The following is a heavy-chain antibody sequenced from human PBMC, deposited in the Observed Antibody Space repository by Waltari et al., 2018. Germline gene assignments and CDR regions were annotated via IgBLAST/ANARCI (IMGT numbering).Heavy chain of an antibody. CDR2: IYYSGST. CDR3: ARGNDSSGWYGYYYYYMDV. J-gene: IGHJ6*03. V-gene: IGHV4-59*01. CDR1: GGSISSYY. Sequence: QVQLQESGPGLVKPSETLSLTRTVSGGSISSYYWSWIRQPPGKGLEWIGYIYYSGSTNYNPSLKSRVTISVDTSKNQFSLKLSSVTAADTAVYYCARGNDSSGWYGYYYYYMDVWGKGTTVTVSS. D-gene: IGHD6-19*01.